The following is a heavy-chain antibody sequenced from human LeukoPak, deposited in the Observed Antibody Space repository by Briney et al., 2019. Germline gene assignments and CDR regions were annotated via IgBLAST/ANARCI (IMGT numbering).Heavy chain of an antibody. CDR1: GGTFSSYA. J-gene: IGHJ4*02. D-gene: IGHD2-15*01. Sequence: GVSVKVSCKASGGTFSSYAISWVRQAPGQGLEWMGRIIPILGIANYAQKFQGRVTITADKSTSTAYTELSSLRSEDTAVYYCARANCSGGSCYSREYFDYWGQGTLVTVSS. V-gene: IGHV1-69*04. CDR2: IIPILGIA. CDR3: ARANCSGGSCYSREYFDY.